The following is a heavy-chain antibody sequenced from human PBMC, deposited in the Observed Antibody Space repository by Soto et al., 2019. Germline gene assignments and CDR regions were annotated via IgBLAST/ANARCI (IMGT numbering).Heavy chain of an antibody. J-gene: IGHJ4*02. D-gene: IGHD1-26*01. CDR1: GGSISSGGYY. CDR3: ARVDTSMGATCVSY. Sequence: SETLSLTCSVSGGSISSGGYYWRWTRQHPGKGLEWIGYIYYSGSTYYNPSLKSRVTISVDTSKNQFSLKLSSVTAADTAVYYCARVDTSMGATCVSYWGQGTLVTVSS. V-gene: IGHV4-31*03. CDR2: IYYSGST.